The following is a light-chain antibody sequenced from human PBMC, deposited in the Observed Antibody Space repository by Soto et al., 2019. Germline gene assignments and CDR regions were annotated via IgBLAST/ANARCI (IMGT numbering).Light chain of an antibody. Sequence: DIQMTQSPSSVSASVGGRVTITCRASQGISSWLAWYQQKPGKAPNLLIYAASSLHSGVPSRFSGSGSGEEFTLTISSLQPDDFGIYYCQQYDYWWTFGQGTKVDIK. CDR1: QGISSW. J-gene: IGKJ1*01. CDR2: AAS. V-gene: IGKV1-12*01. CDR3: QQYDYWWT.